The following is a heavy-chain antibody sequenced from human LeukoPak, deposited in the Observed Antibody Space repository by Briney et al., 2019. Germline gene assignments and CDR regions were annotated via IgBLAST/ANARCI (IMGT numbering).Heavy chain of an antibody. V-gene: IGHV3-66*01. CDR1: GFTVSSNY. CDR2: IYSGGST. Sequence: PGGSLRLSCAASGFTVSSNYMSWVRQAPGKGLEWVSVIYSGGSTYYADSVKGRFTVSRDNAKSSLYLQMNSLRPEDTAVYYCTCDLDRSNGLWGQGTMVTVSS. J-gene: IGHJ3*01. D-gene: IGHD2-8*01. CDR3: TCDLDRSNGL.